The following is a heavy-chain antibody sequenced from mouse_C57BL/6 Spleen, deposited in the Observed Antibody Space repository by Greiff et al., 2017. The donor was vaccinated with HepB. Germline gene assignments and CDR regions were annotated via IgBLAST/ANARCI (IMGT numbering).Heavy chain of an antibody. D-gene: IGHD2-4*01. CDR2: IWSGGST. CDR3: ASHYDYDGEAVYYYAMDY. V-gene: IGHV2-4*01. Sequence: QVQLKESGPGLVQPSQSLSITCTVSGFSLTSYGVHWVRQPPGKGLEWLGVIWSGGSTDYNAAFISRLSISKDNSKSQVFFKMNSLQADDTAIYYCASHYDYDGEAVYYYAMDYWGQGTSVTVSS. CDR1: GFSLTSYG. J-gene: IGHJ4*01.